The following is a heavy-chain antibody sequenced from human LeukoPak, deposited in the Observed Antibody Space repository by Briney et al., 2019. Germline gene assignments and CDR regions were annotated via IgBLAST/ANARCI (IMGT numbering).Heavy chain of an antibody. V-gene: IGHV4-4*07. CDR1: GGSISSYY. CDR2: IYTSGST. D-gene: IGHD3-10*01. J-gene: IGHJ6*03. Sequence: ASETLSLTCTVSGGSISSYYWSWLRQPAGKGLEWIGRIYTSGSTNYNPSLKSRVTMSVDTSKNQFSLKLSSVTAADTAVYYCARDLSITMVRGGYYYYYMDVWGKGTTVTVSS. CDR3: ARDLSITMVRGGYYYYYMDV.